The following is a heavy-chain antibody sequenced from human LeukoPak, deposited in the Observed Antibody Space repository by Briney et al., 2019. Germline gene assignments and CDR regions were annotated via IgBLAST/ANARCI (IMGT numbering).Heavy chain of an antibody. J-gene: IGHJ5*02. CDR1: GGXISSTSYY. D-gene: IGHD2-21*02. CDR2: INYSGST. Sequence: SETLSLTCTVSGGXISSTSYYWGWIRQPPGKGLEWIGTINYSGSTYYNPSLKSRVTISVDTSKNQISLKLNSVTAADTAMYYCARHGDLLSPFQTWGQGTLVTVSS. V-gene: IGHV4-39*01. CDR3: ARHGDLLSPFQT.